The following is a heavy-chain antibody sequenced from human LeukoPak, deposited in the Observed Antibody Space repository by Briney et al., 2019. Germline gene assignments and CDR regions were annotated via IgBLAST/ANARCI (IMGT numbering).Heavy chain of an antibody. V-gene: IGHV3-23*01. CDR1: GFTFSSYA. J-gene: IGHJ4*02. Sequence: PGGSLRLSCAASGFTFSSYAMAWVRQAPGKGLEWVPAISPGGDSTYYADSVKGRFTISRDNSKNTLYLQVNSLRAEDTALYYCARTVTTGLYSFDYWGQGTLVTVSS. CDR3: ARTVTTGLYSFDY. CDR2: ISPGGDST. D-gene: IGHD4-17*01.